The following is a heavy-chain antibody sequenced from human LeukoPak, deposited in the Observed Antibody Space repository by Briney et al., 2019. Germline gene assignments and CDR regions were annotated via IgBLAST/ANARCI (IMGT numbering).Heavy chain of an antibody. CDR1: GGSISSSSYY. D-gene: IGHD3-9*01. V-gene: IGHV4-39*01. CDR3: ARADILTGFRFDP. J-gene: IGHJ5*02. CDR2: IYYSGST. Sequence: SETLSLTCTVSGGSISSSSYYWGWIRQPPGKGLEWIGSIYYSGSTYYNPSLKSRVTISVDTSKNQFSLKLSSVTAADTAVYYCARADILTGFRFDPWGQGTLVTVSS.